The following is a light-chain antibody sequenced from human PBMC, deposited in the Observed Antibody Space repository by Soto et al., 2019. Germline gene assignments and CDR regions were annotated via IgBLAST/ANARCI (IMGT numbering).Light chain of an antibody. J-gene: IGKJ1*01. CDR2: KSS. CDR1: QSISTW. Sequence: DIQMTQSPSTLSASVGDRVTITCRASQSISTWLAWYQQKPEKAPKLLIYKSSSLESGVPSRFSGSGSGTEFTLAITSLQPDEFATYYCQQYDTLWTVGQETKGDIK. V-gene: IGKV1-5*03. CDR3: QQYDTLWT.